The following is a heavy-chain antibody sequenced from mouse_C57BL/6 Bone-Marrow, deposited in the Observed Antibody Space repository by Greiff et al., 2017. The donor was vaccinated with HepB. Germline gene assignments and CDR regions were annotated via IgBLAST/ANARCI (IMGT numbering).Heavy chain of an antibody. J-gene: IGHJ3*01. V-gene: IGHV1-54*01. CDR2: INPGSGGT. Sequence: VKLMESGAELVRPGTSVKVSCKASGYAFTNYLIEWVKQRPGQGLEWIGVINPGSGGTNYNEKFKGKATLTEDKSSSTAYMQLSSLTSEDSAVYFCAREGLLWLRRFAYWGQGTLVTVSA. D-gene: IGHD2-2*01. CDR3: AREGLLWLRRFAY. CDR1: GYAFTNYL.